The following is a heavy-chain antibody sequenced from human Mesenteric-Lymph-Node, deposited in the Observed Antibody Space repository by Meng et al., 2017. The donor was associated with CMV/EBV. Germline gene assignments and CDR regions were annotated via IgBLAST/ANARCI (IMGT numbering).Heavy chain of an antibody. CDR3: ARCEGTSCYLSTFDI. Sequence: ASVKVSCKASGYTFTSYYMHWVRQAPGQGLEWMGIINPSGGSTSYAQKFQGRVTMTRDTSTSTVYMELRSLRSDDTAVYYCARCEGTSCYLSTFDIWGQGTMVTVSS. D-gene: IGHD2-2*01. CDR1: GYTFTSYY. CDR2: INPSGGST. V-gene: IGHV1-46*01. J-gene: IGHJ3*02.